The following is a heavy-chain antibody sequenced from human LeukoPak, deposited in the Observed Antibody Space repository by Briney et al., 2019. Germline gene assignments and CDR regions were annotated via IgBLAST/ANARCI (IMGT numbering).Heavy chain of an antibody. CDR1: GFTFSSYS. CDR2: ITASGTAM. CDR3: ARSLGWRENDAFDI. J-gene: IGHJ3*02. D-gene: IGHD7-27*01. V-gene: IGHV3-48*02. Sequence: GGSLRLSCAASGFTFSSYSMNWVRQAPGKGLEWVSHITASGTAMFYADSVKGRFTISRDNAKNSLYLQMNSLRDEDTAVYYCARSLGWRENDAFDIWGQGTMVTVSS.